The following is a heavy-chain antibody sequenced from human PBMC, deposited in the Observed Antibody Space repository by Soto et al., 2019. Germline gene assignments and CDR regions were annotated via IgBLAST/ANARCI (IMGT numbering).Heavy chain of an antibody. V-gene: IGHV1-18*01. CDR3: ARVYCSGGSCYLGFGWYYYYMDV. D-gene: IGHD2-15*01. CDR1: GYTFTSYG. Sequence: QVQLVQSGAEVKKPGASVKVSCKASGYTFTSYGISWVRQAPGQGLEWMGWISAYNGNTNYAQKIQGRVTMTTDTSTSTAYIELRSLRSDDTAVYYCARVYCSGGSCYLGFGWYYYYMDVWGKGTTVTVSS. J-gene: IGHJ6*03. CDR2: ISAYNGNT.